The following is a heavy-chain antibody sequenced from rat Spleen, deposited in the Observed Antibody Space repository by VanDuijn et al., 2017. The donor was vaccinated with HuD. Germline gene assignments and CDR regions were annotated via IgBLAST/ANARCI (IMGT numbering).Heavy chain of an antibody. CDR2: ISYDGSST. J-gene: IGHJ4*01. Sequence: EVQLVESGGGLVQPGRSIKLSCAASGFTFTNYGMAWVRQAPKQGLEWVATISYDGSSTNYRDSVKGRFTISRDNAKSTLYLQMDSLRSEDTATYYCARHEMYTTDYYYALSGVMDAWGQGASVTVSS. CDR3: ARHEMYTTDYYYALSGVMDA. V-gene: IGHV5-29*01. CDR1: GFTFTNYG. D-gene: IGHD1-6*01.